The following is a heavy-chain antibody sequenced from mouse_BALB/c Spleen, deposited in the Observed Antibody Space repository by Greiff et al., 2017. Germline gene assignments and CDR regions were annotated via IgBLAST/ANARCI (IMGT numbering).Heavy chain of an antibody. V-gene: IGHV1-4*02. J-gene: IGHJ2*01. CDR2: INPSSGYT. CDR3: ARSAGTWVDY. CDR1: GYTFTSYT. Sequence: LQESAAELARPGASVKMSCKASGYTFTSYTMHWVKQRPGQGLEWIGYINPSSGYTEYNQKFKDKTTLTADKSSSTAYMQLSSLTSEDSAVYYCARSAGTWVDYWGQGTTLTVSS. D-gene: IGHD3-3*01.